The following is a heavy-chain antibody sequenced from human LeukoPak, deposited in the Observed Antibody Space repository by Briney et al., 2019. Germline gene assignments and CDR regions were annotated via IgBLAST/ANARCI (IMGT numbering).Heavy chain of an antibody. CDR1: GGTFSSYA. V-gene: IGHV1-69*13. D-gene: IGHD1-26*01. CDR2: IIPIFGTA. CDR3: ARAGVGERPFDP. Sequence: SVKVSCKASGGTFSSYAISWVRQAPGQGLEWMGGIIPIFGTANYAQKFQGRVTITADESSSTAYMELSSLRSEDTAVYDCARAGVGERPFDPWGQGTLVTVSS. J-gene: IGHJ5*02.